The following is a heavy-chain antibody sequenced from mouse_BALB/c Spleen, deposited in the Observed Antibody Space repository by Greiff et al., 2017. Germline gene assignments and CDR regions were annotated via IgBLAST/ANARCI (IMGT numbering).Heavy chain of an antibody. J-gene: IGHJ2*01. D-gene: IGHD2-3*01. CDR2: ISSGGST. CDR3: ARGDDGYYGYFDY. V-gene: IGHV5-6-5*01. CDR1: GFTFSSYA. Sequence: EVKVVESGGGLVKPGGSLKLSCAASGFTFSSYAMSWVRQTPEKRLEWVASISSGGSTYYPDSVKGRFTISRDNARNILYLQMSSLRSEDTAMYYCARGDDGYYGYFDYWGQGTTLTVSS.